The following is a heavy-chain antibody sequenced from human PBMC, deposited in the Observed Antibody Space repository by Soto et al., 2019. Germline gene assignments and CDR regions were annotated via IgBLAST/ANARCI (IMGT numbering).Heavy chain of an antibody. CDR1: GYTFSNYA. J-gene: IGHJ4*02. Sequence: QVQLVQAGAEVKKPGASVKVSCKASGYTFSNYALHWVRQAPGQRLEWMGWINADNGNTKYSQKFQGRVTFTRDTSASTAYMDLSSLRSEDTAVYYCASPAYCSGNYYGGQGTLVTVSS. V-gene: IGHV1-3*01. CDR3: ASPAYCSGNYY. CDR2: INADNGNT. D-gene: IGHD3-10*01.